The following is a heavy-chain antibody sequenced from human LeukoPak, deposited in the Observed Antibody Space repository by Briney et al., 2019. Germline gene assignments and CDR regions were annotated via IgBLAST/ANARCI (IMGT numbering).Heavy chain of an antibody. CDR1: GGFFSGYY. CDR2: VNHSGST. J-gene: IGHJ5*02. V-gene: IGHV4-34*01. Sequence: PSETLSLTCAVYGGFFSGYYWSWIRQPPGKGLEWIGEVNHSGSTNYNPSLKSRVTISVDTSKSQFSLKLSSVTAADTAVYYCARARRRFDPWGQGTLVTVSS. CDR3: ARARRRFDP.